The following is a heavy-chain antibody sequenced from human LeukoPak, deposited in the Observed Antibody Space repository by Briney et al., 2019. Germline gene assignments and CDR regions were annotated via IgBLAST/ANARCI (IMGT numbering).Heavy chain of an antibody. CDR1: GFTFSTYA. J-gene: IGHJ6*02. V-gene: IGHV3-23*01. Sequence: PGGSLRLSCAASGFTFSTYAMNWVRLAPGRGLEWVSAISGSGGSTSYADSVKGRFTISRDNYKNTLLLQMNSLAAEDTAVYYCANATYYDYLKAGYYFGMDVWGQGTTVTVSS. CDR2: ISGSGGST. CDR3: ANATYYDYLKAGYYFGMDV. D-gene: IGHD3-16*01.